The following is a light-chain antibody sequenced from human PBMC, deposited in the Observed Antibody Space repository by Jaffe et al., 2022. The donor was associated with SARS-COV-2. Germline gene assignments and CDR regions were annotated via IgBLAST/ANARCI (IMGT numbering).Light chain of an antibody. J-gene: IGLJ3*02. CDR1: SSTIGNYIL. V-gene: IGLV2-23*01. Sequence: QSALTQPASVSGSPGQSITISCTGTSSTIGNYILVSWYQQHPGKAPKLLIYEGSKRPSGVSNRFSGSKSGNTASLTISGLQSDDEGDYYCCSYALRGTWNVLFGGGTTVTVL. CDR3: CSYALRGTWNVL. CDR2: EGS.